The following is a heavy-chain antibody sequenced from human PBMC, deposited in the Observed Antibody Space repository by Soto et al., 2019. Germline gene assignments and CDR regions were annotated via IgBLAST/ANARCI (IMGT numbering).Heavy chain of an antibody. J-gene: IGHJ4*02. CDR1: GFTFSSYA. V-gene: IGHV3-23*01. CDR2: ISGSGGST. D-gene: IGHD2-2*01. CDR3: DIVVVPAAMHDY. Sequence: GGSLRLSCAASGFTFSSYAMSWVRQAPGKGLEWVSAISGSGGSTYYADSVKGRFTISRDNSKNTLYLQMNSLRAEDTAVYYCDIVVVPAAMHDYWGQGTLVTVSS.